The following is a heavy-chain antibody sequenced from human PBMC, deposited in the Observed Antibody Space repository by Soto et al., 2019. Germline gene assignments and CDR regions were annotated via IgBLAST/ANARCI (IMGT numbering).Heavy chain of an antibody. CDR2: IIPIFGTA. D-gene: IGHD6-13*01. V-gene: IGHV1-69*13. Sequence: GASVKVSCKASGGTFSRYSISWVRQAPGQGLEWMGGIIPIFGTANYAQKFQGRVTITADESTSTAYMELSSLRSEDTAVYYCARREHNIAAAGNRWFDPWGQGTLVTVSS. CDR3: ARREHNIAAAGNRWFDP. J-gene: IGHJ5*02. CDR1: GGTFSRYS.